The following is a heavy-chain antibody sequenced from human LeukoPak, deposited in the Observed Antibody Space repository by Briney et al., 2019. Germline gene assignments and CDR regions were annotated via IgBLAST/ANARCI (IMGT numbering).Heavy chain of an antibody. V-gene: IGHV3-23*01. J-gene: IGHJ4*02. CDR2: LSGNGGNK. D-gene: IGHD3-10*01. CDR3: ARDPNGSGPDFDC. Sequence: GGSLRLSCAASGFTFSSYAMNWVRQAPGKGLEWVSGLSGNGGNKYYADSVKGRFTISRDNSKDTLYLQMNSLRAEDTAIYYCARDPNGSGPDFDCWGQGTLVIVSS. CDR1: GFTFSSYA.